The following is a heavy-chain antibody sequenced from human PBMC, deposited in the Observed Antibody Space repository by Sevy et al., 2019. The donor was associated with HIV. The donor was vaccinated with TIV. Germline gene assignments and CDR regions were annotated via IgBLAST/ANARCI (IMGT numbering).Heavy chain of an antibody. CDR2: ISGSGGST. CDR1: GFTFSSYA. CDR3: AKGLGYDSSGSPFDY. Sequence: GGSLRLSCAASGFTFSSYAMSWVRQAPGKGLEWVSAISGSGGSTYYADSVKGRFTISRDNSKNTLYLQMNSLRAEDTAVYYCAKGLGYDSSGSPFDYWGQGTLVTVSS. V-gene: IGHV3-23*01. D-gene: IGHD3-22*01. J-gene: IGHJ4*02.